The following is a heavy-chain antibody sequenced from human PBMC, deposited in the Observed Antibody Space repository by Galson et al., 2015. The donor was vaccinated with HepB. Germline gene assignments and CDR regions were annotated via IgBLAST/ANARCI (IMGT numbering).Heavy chain of an antibody. CDR1: GGTFSSYA. CDR2: IIPIFGTA. Sequence: SVKVSCKASGGTFSSYAISWVRQAPGQGLEWMGGIIPIFGTANYAQKFQGRVTITADKSTSTAYMELSGLRSEDTAVYYCGVVPAAHVYYYYGMDVWGQGTTVTVSS. V-gene: IGHV1-69*06. J-gene: IGHJ6*02. CDR3: GVVPAAHVYYYYGMDV. D-gene: IGHD2-2*01.